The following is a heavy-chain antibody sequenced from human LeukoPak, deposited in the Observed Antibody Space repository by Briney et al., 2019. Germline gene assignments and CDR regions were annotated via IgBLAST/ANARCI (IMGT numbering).Heavy chain of an antibody. Sequence: SETLSLTCAVYGGSFSGYYWSWIRQPPGKGLEWIGEINHSGSTNYNPSLKSRVTISVDTSKNQFSLKLSSVTAADTAVYYCARASGLERSHFDYWGQGTLVTVSS. J-gene: IGHJ4*02. CDR1: GGSFSGYY. V-gene: IGHV4-34*01. D-gene: IGHD6-25*01. CDR3: ARASGLERSHFDY. CDR2: INHSGST.